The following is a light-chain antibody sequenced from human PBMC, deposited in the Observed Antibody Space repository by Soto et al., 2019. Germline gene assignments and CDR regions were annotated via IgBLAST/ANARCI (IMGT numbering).Light chain of an antibody. J-gene: IGKJ4*01. CDR2: DAS. CDR3: QQRNNWLT. CDR1: QSVSIY. V-gene: IGKV3-11*01. Sequence: EIVLTQSPATLSLSPGERATLSCRASQSVSIYLAWYQQKPGQAPRLLIYDASTRASGVPARFSGSGSGTNFTLTISSLEPEDFAVYYCQQRNNWLTFGGGTNVEIK.